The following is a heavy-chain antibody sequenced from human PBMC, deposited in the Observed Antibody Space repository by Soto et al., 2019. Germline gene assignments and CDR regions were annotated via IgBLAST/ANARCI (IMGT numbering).Heavy chain of an antibody. V-gene: IGHV3-30*03. D-gene: IGHD3-22*01. CDR1: GFTFSSYG. J-gene: IGHJ4*02. CDR3: TTDPVTMIVVVPSSG. Sequence: HPGGSLRLSCAASGFTFSSYGMHWVRQAPGKGLEWVAVISYDGSNKYYADSVKGRFTISRDNSKNTLYLQMNSLKTEDTAVYYCTTDPVTMIVVVPSSGWGQGTLVTVSS. CDR2: ISYDGSNK.